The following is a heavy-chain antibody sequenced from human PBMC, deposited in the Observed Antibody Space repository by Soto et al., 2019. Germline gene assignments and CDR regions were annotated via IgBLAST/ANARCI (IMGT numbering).Heavy chain of an antibody. D-gene: IGHD2-2*02. J-gene: IGHJ6*02. CDR1: GFTLSSYT. CDR2: ISSSSSYI. CDR3: ARDRCSRTSCHTETYGMDV. Sequence: GGSLRLSCAASGFTLSSYTMNWVRQAPGEGLDCVSSISSSSSYIYYADSVKGRFTISRDNAKNSLYLQMNSLRDEDTAVYYCARDRCSRTSCHTETYGMDVWGQGTTVTVSS. V-gene: IGHV3-21*01.